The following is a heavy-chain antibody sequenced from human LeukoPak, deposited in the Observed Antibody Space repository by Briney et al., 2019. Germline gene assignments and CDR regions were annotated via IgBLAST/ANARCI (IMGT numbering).Heavy chain of an antibody. J-gene: IGHJ2*01. D-gene: IGHD3-16*01. CDR3: ARADPVGGWYFDL. V-gene: IGHV1-69*06. Sequence: SVKVSCKASGGTFSNYAISWVRQAPGQGLEWMGGIIPIFGTANYAQKFQGRVTITADKSTSTAYMELSSLRSEDTAVYYCARADPVGGWYFDLWGRGTLVTVSP. CDR1: GGTFSNYA. CDR2: IIPIFGTA.